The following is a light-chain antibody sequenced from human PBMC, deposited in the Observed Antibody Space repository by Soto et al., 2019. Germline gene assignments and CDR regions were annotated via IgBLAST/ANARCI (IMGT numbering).Light chain of an antibody. CDR3: SSYISSSTRV. Sequence: QSALTQPASVSGSPGQSITISCTGTSSDVGGYNYVSWYQQHPGRAPQLMIYEVSNRPSGVSNRFSGSKSGNTASLTISGLQAEDEAAYYCSSYISSSTRVFGGGTNLTVL. V-gene: IGLV2-14*01. J-gene: IGLJ3*02. CDR2: EVS. CDR1: SSDVGGYNY.